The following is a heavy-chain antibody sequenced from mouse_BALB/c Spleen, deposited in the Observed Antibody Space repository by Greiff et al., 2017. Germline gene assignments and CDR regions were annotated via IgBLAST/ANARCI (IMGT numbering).Heavy chain of an antibody. V-gene: IGHV3-6*02. CDR2: ISYDGSN. Sequence: EVQLQQSGPGLVKPSQSLSLTCSVTGYSITSGYYWNWIRQFPGNKLEWMGYISYDGSNNYNPSLKNRISITRDTSKNQFFLKLNSVTTEDTATYYCASLLLRLYYFDYWGQGTTLTVSS. J-gene: IGHJ2*01. D-gene: IGHD1-1*01. CDR3: ASLLLRLYYFDY. CDR1: GYSITSGYY.